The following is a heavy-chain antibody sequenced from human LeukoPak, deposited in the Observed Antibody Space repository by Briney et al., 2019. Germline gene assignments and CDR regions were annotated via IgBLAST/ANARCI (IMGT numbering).Heavy chain of an antibody. CDR2: IYTSGST. D-gene: IGHD6-13*01. CDR1: GGSISSGSYY. V-gene: IGHV4-61*02. J-gene: IGHJ4*02. CDR3: ARGPYSSRHFDY. Sequence: PSETLSLTCTVSGGSISSGSYYWSWIRQPAGKGLEWIGRIYTSGSTNYNPSLKSRVTISVDTSKNQFSLKLSSVTAADTAVYYCARGPYSSRHFDYWGQGTLVTVSS.